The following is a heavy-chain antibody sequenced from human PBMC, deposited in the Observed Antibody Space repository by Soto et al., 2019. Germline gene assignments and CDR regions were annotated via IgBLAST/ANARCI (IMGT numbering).Heavy chain of an antibody. CDR2: IFYSGST. D-gene: IGHD5-12*01. V-gene: IGHV4-39*07. CDR1: SGSISSTIYS. CDR3: AREGNLGRWLQPLDY. J-gene: IGHJ4*02. Sequence: TSETLCLTCTVSSGSISSTIYSWDWIRRPPGKGLEWIGSIFYSGSTYYNPSLKSRVTISVDTSKNQFSLKLISVTAADTAVYYCAREGNLGRWLQPLDYWGQGTLVTVS.